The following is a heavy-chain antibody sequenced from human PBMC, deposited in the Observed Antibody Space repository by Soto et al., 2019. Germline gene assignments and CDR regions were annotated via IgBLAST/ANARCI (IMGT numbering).Heavy chain of an antibody. CDR1: GGFISSGDYY. CDR2: IEHSGSS. Sequence: QVQLQESGPGLVKPSQTLSLTCTVSGGFISSGDYYWNWIRHLPGKGLEWIGYIEHSGSSFYNPSLKGRAARALDASKNEFSLKLNSVTAADTAVYYCARVVVPATVDLYYSDIDFWGKGTTVTVSS. V-gene: IGHV4-31*03. J-gene: IGHJ6*03. CDR3: ARVVVPATVDLYYSDIDF. D-gene: IGHD2-2*01.